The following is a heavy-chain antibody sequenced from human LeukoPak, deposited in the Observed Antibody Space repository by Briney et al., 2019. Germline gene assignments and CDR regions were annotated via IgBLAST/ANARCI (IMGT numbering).Heavy chain of an antibody. D-gene: IGHD6-13*01. CDR3: ARLGYSSSWYWFDP. V-gene: IGHV1-69*04. J-gene: IGHJ5*02. CDR1: GGTFSSYA. Sequence: ASVKVSCKASGGTFSSYAISWVRQAPGQGLEWMGRIIPILGIANYAQKFQGRVTITADESTSTAYMELSSLRSEDTAVYYCARLGYSSSWYWFDPWGQGTLVTVSS. CDR2: IIPILGIA.